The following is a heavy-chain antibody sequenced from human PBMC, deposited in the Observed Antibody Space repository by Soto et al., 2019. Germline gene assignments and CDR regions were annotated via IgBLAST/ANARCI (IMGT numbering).Heavy chain of an antibody. CDR1: GGSVSSGSYY. CDR3: ARDLQGYSSGLYY. Sequence: PSETLSLTCTVSGGSVSSGSYYWSWIRQPPGKGLEWIGYIYYSGSTNYNPSLKSRVTISVDTSKYQFSLKLSSVTAADTAVYYCARDLQGYSSGLYYWGKGTLVTGSS. D-gene: IGHD5-18*01. CDR2: IYYSGST. J-gene: IGHJ4*02. V-gene: IGHV4-61*01.